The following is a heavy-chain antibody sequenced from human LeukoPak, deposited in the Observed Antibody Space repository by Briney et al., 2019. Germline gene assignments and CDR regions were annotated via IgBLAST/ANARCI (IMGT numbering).Heavy chain of an antibody. Sequence: ASVKVSCKASGYTFTGYYMHWVRQAPGQGLEWMGWINPNSGGTNYAQKFQGRVTMTRDTSISTAYMELSRLRSDDTAVYYCARVAWIAVAGTWFDPWGQGTLVTVSS. D-gene: IGHD6-19*01. CDR2: INPNSGGT. V-gene: IGHV1-2*02. CDR1: GYTFTGYY. CDR3: ARVAWIAVAGTWFDP. J-gene: IGHJ5*02.